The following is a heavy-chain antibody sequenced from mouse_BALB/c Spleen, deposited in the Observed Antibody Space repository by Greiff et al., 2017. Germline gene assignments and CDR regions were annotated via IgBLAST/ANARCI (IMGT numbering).Heavy chain of an antibody. CDR2: ISSGGSYT. CDR1: GFTFSSYA. J-gene: IGHJ3*01. CDR3: ARHEDGYDGFAY. V-gene: IGHV5-9-3*01. Sequence: EVQRVESGGGLVKPGGSLKLSCAASGFTFSSYAMSWVRQTPEKRLEWVATISSGGSYTYYPDSVKGRFTISRDNAKNTLYLQMSSLRSEDTAMYYCARHEDGYDGFAYWGQGTLVTVSA. D-gene: IGHD2-2*01.